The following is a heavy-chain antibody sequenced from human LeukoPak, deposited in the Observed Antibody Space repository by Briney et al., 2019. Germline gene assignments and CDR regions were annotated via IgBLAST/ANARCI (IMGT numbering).Heavy chain of an antibody. CDR2: IKKDGSEK. J-gene: IGHJ5*02. V-gene: IGHV3-7*01. CDR3: VKDACTA. Sequence: PGGSLRPSCAASGFTVSSNYMSWVRQAPGKGLECVANIKKDGSEKYYINSVKGRFTISRDNAKNSLYLQMNSLRAEDTALYYCVKDACTAWGQRTRVTVSS. CDR1: GFTVSSNY. D-gene: IGHD2-8*02.